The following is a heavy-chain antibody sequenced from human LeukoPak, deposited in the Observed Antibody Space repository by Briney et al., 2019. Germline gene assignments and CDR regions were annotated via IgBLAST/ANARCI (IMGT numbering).Heavy chain of an antibody. Sequence: PSQTLSLTCTVSGGSISSGSYYWSWIRQPAGKGLEWIGRIYTSGSTNYNPSLKSRVTISVDTSKNQFSLKLSSVTAADTAVYYCARGGYPFYYMDVWGKGTTVTVSS. D-gene: IGHD2-15*01. V-gene: IGHV4-61*02. J-gene: IGHJ6*03. CDR1: GGSISSGSYY. CDR2: IYTSGST. CDR3: ARGGYPFYYMDV.